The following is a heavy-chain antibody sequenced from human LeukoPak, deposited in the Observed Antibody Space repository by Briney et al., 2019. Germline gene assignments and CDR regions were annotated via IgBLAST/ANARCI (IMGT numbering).Heavy chain of an antibody. CDR1: GYTFTGYY. J-gene: IGHJ4*02. D-gene: IGHD6-19*01. V-gene: IGHV1-2*02. CDR3: ARDTFGGWYGYFDY. CDR2: INPNSGGT. Sequence: GASVKVSCKASGYTFTGYYMHWVRQAPGQGLEWMGWINPNSGGTNYAQKFQGRVTMTRDTSISTAYMELSRLRSDDTAVYYCARDTFGGWYGYFDYWGQGTLVTVSS.